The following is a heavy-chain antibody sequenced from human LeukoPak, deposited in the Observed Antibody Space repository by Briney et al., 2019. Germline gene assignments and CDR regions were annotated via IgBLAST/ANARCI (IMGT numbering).Heavy chain of an antibody. V-gene: IGHV1-46*01. CDR2: INPSGGST. J-gene: IGHJ4*02. Sequence: ASVKVSCKASGYTFTSYYMHWVRQAPGQGLEWMGIINPSGGSTSYAQIFQGRVTMTRDTSISTAYMELSRLRSDDTAVYYCARPVLGDGTVAAQFEHWGQGTLVTVSS. D-gene: IGHD2-15*01. CDR3: ARPVLGDGTVAAQFEH. CDR1: GYTFTSYY.